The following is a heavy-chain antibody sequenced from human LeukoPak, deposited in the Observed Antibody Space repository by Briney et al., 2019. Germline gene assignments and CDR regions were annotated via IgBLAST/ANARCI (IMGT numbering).Heavy chain of an antibody. V-gene: IGHV1-2*02. J-gene: IGHJ4*02. CDR1: GYTFTGCY. CDR2: INPNSGGT. D-gene: IGHD6-19*01. Sequence: ASVKVSCKASGYTFTGCYMHWVRQAPGQGLEWMGWINPNSGGTNYAQKFQGRVTMTRDTSISTAYMELSRLRSDDTAVYYCARGFAVAGTREKNFDYWGQGTLVTVSS. CDR3: ARGFAVAGTREKNFDY.